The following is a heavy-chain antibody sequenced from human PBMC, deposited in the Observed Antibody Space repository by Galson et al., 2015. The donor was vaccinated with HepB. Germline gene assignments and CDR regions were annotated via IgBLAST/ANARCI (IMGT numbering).Heavy chain of an antibody. CDR3: AREEIYDYVWGSYRRYWYFDL. Sequence: SVKVSCKASGYTFTGYYIHWVRQAPGQGLEWMGWINPNNGGANYAQKSQGRVTMTRDTSISTAYMDLSRLRSDDTAVYYCAREEIYDYVWGSYRRYWYFDLWGRGTLVTVSS. V-gene: IGHV1-2*02. D-gene: IGHD3-16*02. J-gene: IGHJ2*01. CDR1: GYTFTGYY. CDR2: INPNNGGA.